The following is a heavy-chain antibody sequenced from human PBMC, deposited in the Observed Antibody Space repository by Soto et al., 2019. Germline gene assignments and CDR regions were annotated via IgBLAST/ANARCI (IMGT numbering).Heavy chain of an antibody. J-gene: IGHJ5*02. CDR3: AREGGSLNWFDP. Sequence: EVQLVESGGGLVQPGGSLRLSCAASGFTFSSYSMNWVRQATGKGLEWVSYISSSSSTIYYADSVKGRFTISRDNAKNSLYLQMNSTRDEDTAVYYCAREGGSLNWFDPWGQGTLVTVSS. CDR2: ISSSSSTI. D-gene: IGHD1-26*01. V-gene: IGHV3-48*02. CDR1: GFTFSSYS.